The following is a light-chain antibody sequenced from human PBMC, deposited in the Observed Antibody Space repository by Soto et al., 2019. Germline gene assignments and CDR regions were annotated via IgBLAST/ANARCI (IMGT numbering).Light chain of an antibody. V-gene: IGKV3-20*01. CDR3: QQYGSSPPK. CDR1: QSISRY. CDR2: GAS. J-gene: IGKJ1*01. Sequence: IVLTQSPGTLSLSPGERTTLSCRASQSISRYLAWYQQKPGQGPRLLIYGASSRATGTPDRFSGSGSGTDFTLTINRLEPEDFALYYCQQYGSSPPKFGQGTKV.